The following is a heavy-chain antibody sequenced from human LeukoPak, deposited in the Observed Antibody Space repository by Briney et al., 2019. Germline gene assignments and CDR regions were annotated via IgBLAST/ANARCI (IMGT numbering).Heavy chain of an antibody. J-gene: IGHJ4*02. V-gene: IGHV3-21*06. CDR3: ARVAEAAAFDS. CDR2: ISRNSRYI. D-gene: IGHD6-13*01. Sequence: GGSLRLSCAASGFTFDDYGMNWVRQAPGKGLEWVSSISRNSRYIYYADSMRGRFTISRDNAKNSLYLQMNSLKPEDTAVYYCARVAEAAAFDSWGQGTLVTVSS. CDR1: GFTFDDYG.